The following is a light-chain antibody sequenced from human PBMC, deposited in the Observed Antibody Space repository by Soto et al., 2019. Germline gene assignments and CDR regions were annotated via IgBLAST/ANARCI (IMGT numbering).Light chain of an antibody. CDR1: QAVPNN. Sequence: DIHLTQSPSFLSASVGDRVTITCRPSQAVPNNMAWYQQKPGKPPKLLIYEESTLHSGVPSRFSGRKSGTQFTLTIDTLQPEDFATYYCQQFKTYPRTVGGGTKVDTK. J-gene: IGKJ4*01. CDR3: QQFKTYPRT. CDR2: EES. V-gene: IGKV1-9*01.